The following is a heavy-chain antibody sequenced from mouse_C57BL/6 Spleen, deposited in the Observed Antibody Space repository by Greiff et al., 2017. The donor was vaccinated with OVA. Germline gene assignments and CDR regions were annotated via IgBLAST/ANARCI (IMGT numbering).Heavy chain of an antibody. D-gene: IGHD2-4*01. CDR2: IDPSDSYT. V-gene: IGHV1-69*01. Sequence: QVQLQQPGAELVMPGASVKLSCKASGYTFTSYWMHWVKQRPGQGLEWIGEIDPSDSYTNYNQKFKGKSTLTVDKSSSTAYMQLSSLTSEDSAVYYCARRPYSDYDGFAYWGQGTLVTVSA. J-gene: IGHJ3*01. CDR1: GYTFTSYW. CDR3: ARRPYSDYDGFAY.